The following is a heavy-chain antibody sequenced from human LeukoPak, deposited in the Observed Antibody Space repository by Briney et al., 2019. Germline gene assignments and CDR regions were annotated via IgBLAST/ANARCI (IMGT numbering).Heavy chain of an antibody. CDR3: ARGGNSGYVY. Sequence: SETLSLTCAVYGGSFSGYYWSWIRQPPGKGLEWIGEINHSGSTNYNPSLKSRVTISVDTSKNQFSLKLSSVTAADTAVYYCARGGNSGYVYWGQGTLVTVSS. J-gene: IGHJ4*02. D-gene: IGHD5-12*01. CDR2: INHSGST. CDR1: GGSFSGYY. V-gene: IGHV4-34*01.